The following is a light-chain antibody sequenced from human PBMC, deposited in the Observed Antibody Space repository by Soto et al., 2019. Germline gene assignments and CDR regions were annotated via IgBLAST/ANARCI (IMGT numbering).Light chain of an antibody. J-gene: IGKJ2*01. V-gene: IGKV1-39*01. CDR3: QQSYSNPMYT. CDR2: GAS. CDR1: RSITTH. Sequence: DIQMTQSPSSLSPSVGARVTITCRPIRSITTHLNWYQQKPGKAPKLLIYGASSLQSGVPSRFSGSGSGTDFTLTINGLQPEDFATYYCQQSYSNPMYTFGQGTKLDIK.